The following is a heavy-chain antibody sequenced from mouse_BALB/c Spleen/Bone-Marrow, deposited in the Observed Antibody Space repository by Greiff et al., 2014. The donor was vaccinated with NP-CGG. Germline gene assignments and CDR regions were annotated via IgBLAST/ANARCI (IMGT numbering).Heavy chain of an antibody. Sequence: LQQSGSELVRPGASVKLSCKASGYTFTSYWMHWVKQRPGQGLEWIGNIYPGSGSTNYDEKFKGKATLTVDTSSSTAYMRLSSLTSEDSAVYYCTRGGVYYDYDGAWFAYWGQGTLVTVSA. CDR1: GYTFTSYW. V-gene: IGHV1S22*01. J-gene: IGHJ3*01. CDR2: IYPGSGST. D-gene: IGHD2-4*01. CDR3: TRGGVYYDYDGAWFAY.